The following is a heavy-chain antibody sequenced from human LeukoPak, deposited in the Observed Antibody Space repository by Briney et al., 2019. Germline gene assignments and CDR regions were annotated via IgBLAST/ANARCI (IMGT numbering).Heavy chain of an antibody. Sequence: SETLSLTCTVSGGSISSYYWSWIRQPAGKGLEWIGRIYTSGSTNYNPSLKSRVTMSVDTSKNQFSLKLSSVTAADTAVYYCARFKYDFWSGSRSYYFYGMDVWGQGTTVTVSS. CDR2: IYTSGST. J-gene: IGHJ6*02. D-gene: IGHD3-3*01. CDR3: ARFKYDFWSGSRSYYFYGMDV. CDR1: GGSISSYY. V-gene: IGHV4-4*07.